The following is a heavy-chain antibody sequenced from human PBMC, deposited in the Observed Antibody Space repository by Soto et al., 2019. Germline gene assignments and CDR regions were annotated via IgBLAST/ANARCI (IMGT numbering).Heavy chain of an antibody. CDR1: CGSISRGGYY. V-gene: IGHV4-31*03. CDR2: IYYSGSA. Sequence: PSGTLSLTCPFSCGSISRGGYYWSWVRQHPGKGLGWIGYIYYSGSAYYNPSLKSRVTISVDTSKNQFSLKLSSVTAADTAVYYCARLNYDILTGPIGALYYFDYWGQGTLVTVSS. CDR3: ARLNYDILTGPIGALYYFDY. D-gene: IGHD3-9*01. J-gene: IGHJ4*02.